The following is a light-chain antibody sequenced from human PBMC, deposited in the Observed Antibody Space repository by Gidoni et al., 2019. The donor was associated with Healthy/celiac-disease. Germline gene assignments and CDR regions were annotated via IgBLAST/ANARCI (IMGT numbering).Light chain of an antibody. CDR1: QSISSY. Sequence: DIQMNQSPASLSASVGDRVTITCRASQSISSYLNWYQQKPGQAPKLLIYAASSLQSGVPSRFSGSGSGTDFTLTISSLQPEDFATYYCQQSYSTPPYTFGQGTKLEIK. CDR2: AAS. CDR3: QQSYSTPPYT. J-gene: IGKJ2*01. V-gene: IGKV1-39*01.